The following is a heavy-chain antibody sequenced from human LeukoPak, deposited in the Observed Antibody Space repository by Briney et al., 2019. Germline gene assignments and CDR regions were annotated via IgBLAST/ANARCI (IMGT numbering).Heavy chain of an antibody. CDR3: ARARGHDYGDYVPLDFDY. J-gene: IGHJ4*02. V-gene: IGHV1-69*13. Sequence: GASVKVSCKASGGTCSSYAISWVRQAPGQGLEWMGGIIPMFGTANYAQKFQGRVTITADESTSTAYMELSSLRSEDTAVYYCARARGHDYGDYVPLDFDYWGQGTLVTVSS. CDR2: IIPMFGTA. D-gene: IGHD4-17*01. CDR1: GGTCSSYA.